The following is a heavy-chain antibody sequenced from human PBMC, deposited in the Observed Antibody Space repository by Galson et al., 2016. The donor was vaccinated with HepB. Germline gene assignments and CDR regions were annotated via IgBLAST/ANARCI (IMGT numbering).Heavy chain of an antibody. J-gene: IGHJ4*02. Sequence: SLRLSCAASGFTFSNYAMSWVRLAPGKGLEWVSSISGSGGSTYLADSVRGRFTISRDNSKSTLYLQMNSLRAEDTAIYYCAKGRCSGRGCDYFDYWGQGTLVTVSS. CDR2: ISGSGGST. D-gene: IGHD6-19*01. CDR1: GFTFSNYA. V-gene: IGHV3-23*01. CDR3: AKGRCSGRGCDYFDY.